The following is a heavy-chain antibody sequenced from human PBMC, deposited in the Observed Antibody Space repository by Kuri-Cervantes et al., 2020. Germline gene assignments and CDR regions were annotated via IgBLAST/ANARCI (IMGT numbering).Heavy chain of an antibody. CDR2: IYNSGHT. Sequence: GSLRLSCTVSGGSISSRSYYWGWIRQPPGKGLEWIGTIYNSGHTYNNPSLKSRVTMSVDTSKNQFSLKVTSVTAADTAVYYCARVGFDGLWFGELAHFDYWGQGSLVTVSS. D-gene: IGHD3-10*01. CDR1: GGSISSRSYY. CDR3: ARVGFDGLWFGELAHFDY. J-gene: IGHJ4*02. V-gene: IGHV4-39*07.